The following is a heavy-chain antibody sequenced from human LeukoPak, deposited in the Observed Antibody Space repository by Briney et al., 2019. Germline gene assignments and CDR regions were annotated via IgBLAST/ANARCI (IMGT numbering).Heavy chain of an antibody. CDR2: IYYSGST. CDR1: GGSISSGDYY. V-gene: IGHV4-30-4*01. Sequence: SQTLSLTCTVSGGSISSGDYYWSWIRQPPGKGLEWIGYIYYSGSTYYNPSLKSRVTISVDTSKNQFSLKLSSVTAADTAVYYCARGRRADIVVVPAAKLNDYWGQGTLVTVSS. CDR3: ARGRRADIVVVPAAKLNDY. D-gene: IGHD2-2*01. J-gene: IGHJ4*02.